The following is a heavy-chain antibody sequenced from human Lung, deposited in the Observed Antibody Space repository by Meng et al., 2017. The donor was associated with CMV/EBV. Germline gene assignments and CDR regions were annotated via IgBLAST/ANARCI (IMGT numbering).Heavy chain of an antibody. D-gene: IGHD3-22*01. Sequence: GRLVESGGGLVKPGGSLGLSCAASGFTFSGYSMNWVRQAPGKGLEWVSSISSSSSYIYYADSVKGRFTISRDNAKNSLYLQMNSLRAEDTAVYYCARTTYYYDSSGYYDWGQGTLVTVSS. V-gene: IGHV3-21*01. CDR2: ISSSSSYI. CDR1: GFTFSGYS. J-gene: IGHJ4*02. CDR3: ARTTYYYDSSGYYD.